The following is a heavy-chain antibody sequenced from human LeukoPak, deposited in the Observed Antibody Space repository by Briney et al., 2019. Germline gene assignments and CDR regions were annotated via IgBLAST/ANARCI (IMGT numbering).Heavy chain of an antibody. CDR3: ARVITMVRGALDY. Sequence: PSETLSLTCTVSGGSISNYYWSWIRQPPGKGLEWIAYISNSGSTYYNPSLKSRVTISVDTSKNQFSLKLSSVTAADTAVYYCARVITMVRGALDYWGQGTLVTVSS. V-gene: IGHV4-59*08. J-gene: IGHJ4*02. D-gene: IGHD3-10*01. CDR1: GGSISNYY. CDR2: ISNSGST.